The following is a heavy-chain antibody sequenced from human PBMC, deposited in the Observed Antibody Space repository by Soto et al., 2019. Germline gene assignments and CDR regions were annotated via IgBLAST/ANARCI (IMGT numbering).Heavy chain of an antibody. V-gene: IGHV4-30-2*01. CDR2: IYHSGST. CDR3: PRELPPV. J-gene: IGHJ4*02. Sequence: SGGFPRPGAYLVCRLLQATGKGLEWIGYIYHSGSTYYNPSLKSRVTISVDRSKNQFSLKLSSVTAADTAVYYGPRELPPVWGQGTLVLVSA. CDR1: GGFPRPGAYL.